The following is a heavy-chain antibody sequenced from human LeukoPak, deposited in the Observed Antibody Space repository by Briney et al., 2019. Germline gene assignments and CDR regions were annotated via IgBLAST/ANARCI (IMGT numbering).Heavy chain of an antibody. D-gene: IGHD6-13*01. J-gene: IGHJ4*02. CDR3: ARMGGYSSSWTDY. V-gene: IGHV3-74*01. CDR2: INSVGSST. CDR1: GFTFSSYW. Sequence: PGGSLRLSCAASGFTFSSYWMHSVRQAPGKGLVWVSRINSVGSSTSYADSVKGRFTISRDNTKHTLYLPMNSLRAEDTAVYYCARMGGYSSSWTDYWGQGTLVSVSS.